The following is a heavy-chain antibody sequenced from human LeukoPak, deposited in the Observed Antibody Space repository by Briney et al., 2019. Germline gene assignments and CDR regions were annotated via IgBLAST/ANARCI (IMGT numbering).Heavy chain of an antibody. CDR3: ALGIQLWLRGARGAFDI. D-gene: IGHD5-18*01. CDR2: INPNSGGT. V-gene: IGHV1-2*02. CDR1: GYTFTGYY. Sequence: ASVKVSCKASGYTFTGYYMHWVRQAPGQGLEWMGWINPNSGGTNYAQKFQGRVTMTRDTSISSAYMELSRLRSDDTAVYYCALGIQLWLRGARGAFDIWGQGTMVTVSS. J-gene: IGHJ3*02.